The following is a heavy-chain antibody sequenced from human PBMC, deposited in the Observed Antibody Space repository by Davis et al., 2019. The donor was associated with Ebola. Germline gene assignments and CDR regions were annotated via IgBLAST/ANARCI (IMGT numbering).Heavy chain of an antibody. CDR3: VRSGRMGYYYMDL. J-gene: IGHJ6*03. V-gene: IGHV3-48*01. CDR2: IGGTTTTI. Sequence: GESLKISCAASGFTVSSNYMNWVRQAPGKGLEWISYIGGTTTTIFYADSVKGRFTISRDNAKESVYLQMNSLRVEDTAVFYCVRSGRMGYYYMDLWGKGTTVTVSS. D-gene: IGHD1-26*01. CDR1: GFTVSSNY.